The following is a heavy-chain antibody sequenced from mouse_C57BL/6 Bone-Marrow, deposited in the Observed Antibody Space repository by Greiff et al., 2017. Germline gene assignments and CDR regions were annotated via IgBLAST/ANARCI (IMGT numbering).Heavy chain of an antibody. V-gene: IGHV1-19*01. CDR2: INPYNGGT. D-gene: IGHD1-1*01. Sequence: EVQLQQSGPVLVKPGASVKMSCKASGYTFTDYYMNWVKQSHGKSLEWIGVINPYNGGTSYNQKFKGKATLTVDKSSSTAYMELNSLTSEDSAVYYCARDCYGSSYVGYWGTSTTLTVAS. J-gene: IGHJ2*01. CDR3: ARDCYGSSYVGY. CDR1: GYTFTDYY.